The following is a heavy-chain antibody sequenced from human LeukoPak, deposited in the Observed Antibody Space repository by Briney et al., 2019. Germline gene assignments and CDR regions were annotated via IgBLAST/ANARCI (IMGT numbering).Heavy chain of an antibody. CDR3: ARGTFLDV. D-gene: IGHD2/OR15-2a*01. V-gene: IGHV1-8*03. J-gene: IGHJ6*04. CDR1: GGTFSSYA. Sequence: ASVKVSCKASGGTFSSYAISWVRQAPGQGLEWMGWMNPNSGNTGYAQKFQGRVTITRNTSISTAYMELSSLRSEDTAVYYCARGTFLDVWGKGTTVTVSS. CDR2: MNPNSGNT.